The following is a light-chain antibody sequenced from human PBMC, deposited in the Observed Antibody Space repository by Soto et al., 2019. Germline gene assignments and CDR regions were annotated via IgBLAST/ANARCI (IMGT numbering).Light chain of an antibody. CDR3: QQLNSYLIT. CDR2: AAS. CDR1: QGISSY. V-gene: IGKV1-9*01. Sequence: QLTESPSSLSASVLDRVAITCRASQGISSYLAWYQQKPGKAPKLLIYAASTLQSGVPSRFSGSGSGTDFTLTISSLQPEDFATYYCQQLNSYLITFGQGTRLEI. J-gene: IGKJ5*01.